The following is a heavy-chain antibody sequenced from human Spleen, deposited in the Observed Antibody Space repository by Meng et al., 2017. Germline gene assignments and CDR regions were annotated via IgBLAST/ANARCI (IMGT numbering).Heavy chain of an antibody. D-gene: IGHD2-15*01. CDR3: ARDSHIPTGKVVVEAAQDFDD. CDR1: GFSFSSYE. Sequence: GESLKISCAASGFSFSSYEMNWVRQAPGKGLEWVSYISSSGSHKYYVDSVKGRFTISRDNAKNSLYLQMSSLRAEDTAVHYCARDSHIPTGKVVVEAAQDFDDWGQGTLVTVSS. CDR2: ISSSGSHK. J-gene: IGHJ4*02. V-gene: IGHV3-48*03.